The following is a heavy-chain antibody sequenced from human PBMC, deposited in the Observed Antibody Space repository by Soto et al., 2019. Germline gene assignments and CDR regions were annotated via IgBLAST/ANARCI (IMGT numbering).Heavy chain of an antibody. J-gene: IGHJ4*02. CDR1: GGSISSSSYY. D-gene: IGHD3-3*01. V-gene: IGHV4-39*01. CDR3: ARHAFWSVDFWSGYELDY. CDR2: IYYSGST. Sequence: QLQLQESGPGLVKPSETLSLTCTVSGGSISSSSYYWGWIRQPPGKGLEWIGSIYYSGSTYYNPSLKCLVTIHVDTSKNLFSLKLSSVTAADTAVYYCARHAFWSVDFWSGYELDYWGQGTLVTVSS.